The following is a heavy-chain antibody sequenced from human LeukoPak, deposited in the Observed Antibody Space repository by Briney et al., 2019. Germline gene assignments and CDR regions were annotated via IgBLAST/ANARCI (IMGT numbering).Heavy chain of an antibody. D-gene: IGHD6-13*01. CDR2: TYYRSKWYN. Sequence: SQTLSLTCAISGDSVSSNSAAWNWIRQSPSRGLEWLGRTYYRSKWYNDYAVSVKSRITINPDTSKNQFSLQLNSVTPEDTAVYYCARGPSSNLVPLYYMDVWGKGTTVTVSS. V-gene: IGHV6-1*01. CDR1: GDSVSSNSAA. CDR3: ARGPSSNLVPLYYMDV. J-gene: IGHJ6*03.